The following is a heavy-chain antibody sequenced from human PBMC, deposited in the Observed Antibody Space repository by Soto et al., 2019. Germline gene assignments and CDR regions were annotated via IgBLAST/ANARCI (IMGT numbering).Heavy chain of an antibody. Sequence: QVQLVESGGGVVQPGRSLRLSCAASGFTFSSYGMHWVRQAPGKGLEWVAVIWYDGSNKYYADSVKGRFTSSRDNSKNTRYLQRNSRRAEDTAVYYCARAYDSSGYPRDYCDYWGQGTLVTVSS. V-gene: IGHV3-33*01. CDR2: IWYDGSNK. J-gene: IGHJ4*02. CDR3: ARAYDSSGYPRDYCDY. CDR1: GFTFSSYG. D-gene: IGHD3-22*01.